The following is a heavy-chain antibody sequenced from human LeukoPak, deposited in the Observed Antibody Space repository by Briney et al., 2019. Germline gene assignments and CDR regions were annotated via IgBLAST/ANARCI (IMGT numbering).Heavy chain of an antibody. CDR3: SRGHYGMDV. CDR1: GFTFSDHY. Sequence: GGSLRLSCAASGFTFSDHYMSWIRQVPGKGLEWLSYIGDSPRSIYHADSVKGRFTISRDNAKNSVYLQIDSLRVEDTAVYYCSRGHYGMDVWGQGTTVTVSS. J-gene: IGHJ6*02. CDR2: IGDSPRSI. V-gene: IGHV3-11*01.